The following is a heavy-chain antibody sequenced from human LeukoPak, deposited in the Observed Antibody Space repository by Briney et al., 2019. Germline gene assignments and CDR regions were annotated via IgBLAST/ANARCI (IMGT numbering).Heavy chain of an antibody. D-gene: IGHD2-15*01. Sequence: SETLSLTCVVSGGSVSGYYWGWIRQPPGRGVEWIGYVYYSGSTNYNPSFKSRITISVDTSRNQFSLQLSSVTAADTAVYYCARIHRYCSGGACYVLDNWGQGTLVAVSS. V-gene: IGHV4-59*02. CDR3: ARIHRYCSGGACYVLDN. CDR1: GGSVSGYY. CDR2: VYYSGST. J-gene: IGHJ4*02.